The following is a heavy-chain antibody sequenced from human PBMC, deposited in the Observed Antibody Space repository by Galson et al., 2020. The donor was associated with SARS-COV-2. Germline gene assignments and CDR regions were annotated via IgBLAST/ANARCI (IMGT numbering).Heavy chain of an antibody. CDR1: GGSFGGDF. CDR2: VDYRGTA. CDR3: ARVRVDTGIPREFDI. Sequence: SETLSLTCGVYGGSFGGDFWTWIRRPPEKGLEWIGQVDYRGTAYYNASLKSRVTISVDTSMKQFSLKLISVTAADTAVYYCARVRVDTGIPREFDIWGQGTMVIVSS. V-gene: IGHV4-34*01. D-gene: IGHD5-18*01. J-gene: IGHJ3*02.